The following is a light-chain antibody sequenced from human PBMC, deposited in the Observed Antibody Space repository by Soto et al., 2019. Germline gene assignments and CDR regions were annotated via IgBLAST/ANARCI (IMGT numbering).Light chain of an antibody. J-gene: IGLJ2*01. CDR3: QSYDSSLSVYGV. V-gene: IGLV2-14*01. Sequence: QRVLTQPASVSGSPGQLITIPCTGTSRDVGGYNYVSCYQQHPGKAPKFMIYEVSTRPSGVSNRFSGSKSGNTASLTISGLQAQDEADYYCQSYDSSLSVYGVFGGGTKVTVL. CDR2: EVS. CDR1: SRDVGGYNY.